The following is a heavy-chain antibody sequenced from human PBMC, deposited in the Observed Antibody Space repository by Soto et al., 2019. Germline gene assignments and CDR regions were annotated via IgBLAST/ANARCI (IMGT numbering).Heavy chain of an antibody. V-gene: IGHV1-69*13. CDR1: GGTFSSYA. J-gene: IGHJ6*03. D-gene: IGHD2-2*01. CDR3: ASPVVPTAMGRFDYYYYYMDV. Sequence: ASVKVSCKASGGTFSSYAISWGRQAPGQGLEWMGGIIPIFGTANYAQKFQGRVTITADESTSTAYMELSSLRSEDTAVYYCASPVVPTAMGRFDYYYYYMDVWGKGTTVTVSS. CDR2: IIPIFGTA.